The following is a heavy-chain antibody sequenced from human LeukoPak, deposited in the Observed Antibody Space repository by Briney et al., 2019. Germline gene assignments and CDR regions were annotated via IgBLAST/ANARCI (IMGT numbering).Heavy chain of an antibody. J-gene: IGHJ4*02. D-gene: IGHD1-26*01. CDR2: ISYDGSNK. V-gene: IGHV3-30*04. CDR3: VRDLGGRSGH. CDR1: GFSFRTYA. Sequence: PGGSLRLSCAASGFSFRTYAMHWVRQAPGKGLEWVGVISYDGSNKYYADSVKGRSTIFRDNAKNTLYLQMNSLRAEDTAVYYCVRDLGGRSGHWGQGTLVTVSS.